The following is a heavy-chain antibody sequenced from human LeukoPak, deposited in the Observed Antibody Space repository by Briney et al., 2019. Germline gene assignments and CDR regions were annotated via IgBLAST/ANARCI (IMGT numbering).Heavy chain of an antibody. CDR3: AREDGSGSYNRVNWFDP. D-gene: IGHD3-10*01. V-gene: IGHV1-46*01. CDR2: IQPSGGST. Sequence: ASVKVSCKASGFVFTNYYMHWVRQAPGQGLEWMGIIQPSGGSTSHAQKFQGRATMTRDTSTSTVYMELSSLRSEDTAVYYCAREDGSGSYNRVNWFDPWGQGTPVTVSS. CDR1: GFVFTNYY. J-gene: IGHJ5*02.